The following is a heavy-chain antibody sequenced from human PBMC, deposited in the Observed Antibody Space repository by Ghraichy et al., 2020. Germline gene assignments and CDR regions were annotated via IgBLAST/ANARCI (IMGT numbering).Heavy chain of an antibody. CDR1: GGSISSYY. Sequence: SETLSLTCTVSGGSISSYYWSWIRQPPGKGLEWIGYIYTSGSTNYNPSLKSRVTISVDTSKNQFSLKLSSVTAADTAVYYCARHGSNYYGSGSYYKGAYFDYWGQGTLVTVSS. CDR2: IYTSGST. CDR3: ARHGSNYYGSGSYYKGAYFDY. V-gene: IGHV4-4*09. J-gene: IGHJ4*02. D-gene: IGHD3-10*01.